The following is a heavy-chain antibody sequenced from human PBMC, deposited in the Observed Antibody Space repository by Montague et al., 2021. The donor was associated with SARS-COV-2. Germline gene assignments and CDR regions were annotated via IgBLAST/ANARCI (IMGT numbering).Heavy chain of an antibody. V-gene: IGHV4-4*07. Sequence: SETLSLTCTVSGGSISGYYWSWFRQSAGKGLEWIGRIYNSGSTSYNPSIKSRVTMSVDTSKNQFSLKLSSVTAADTAVYYCVRDQGRSNWNYPDYWGQGTLVTVSS. J-gene: IGHJ4*02. D-gene: IGHD1-20*01. CDR3: VRDQGRSNWNYPDY. CDR1: GGSISGYY. CDR2: IYNSGST.